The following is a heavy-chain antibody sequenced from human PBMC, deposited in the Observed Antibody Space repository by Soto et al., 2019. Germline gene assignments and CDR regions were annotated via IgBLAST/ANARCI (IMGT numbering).Heavy chain of an antibody. CDR3: ARAGYSYDPRWFDP. D-gene: IGHD5-18*01. CDR2: INHSGST. V-gene: IGHV4-34*01. CDR1: GGSFSGYY. Sequence: SETLSLTCAVYGGSFSGYYWSWIRQPPGKGLEWIGEINHSGSTNYNPSLKSRVTISVDTSKNQFSLKLSSVTAADTAVYYCARAGYSYDPRWFDPWGQGTRVTVSS. J-gene: IGHJ5*02.